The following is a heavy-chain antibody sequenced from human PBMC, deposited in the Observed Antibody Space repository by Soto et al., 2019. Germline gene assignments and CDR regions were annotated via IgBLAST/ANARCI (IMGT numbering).Heavy chain of an antibody. Sequence: EVQLVESGGGLVQPGGSLRLSCEASGFTFSSYWMSWVRQAPGKGLEWVANIKQDGSEKYYVDSVKGRFTISRDNAKNSLYLQMNSLRAEDTAVYYCARETWELLLPRFGSWVQGTLVTVSS. CDR2: IKQDGSEK. J-gene: IGHJ5*02. CDR1: GFTFSSYW. D-gene: IGHD1-26*01. V-gene: IGHV3-7*01. CDR3: ARETWELLLPRFGS.